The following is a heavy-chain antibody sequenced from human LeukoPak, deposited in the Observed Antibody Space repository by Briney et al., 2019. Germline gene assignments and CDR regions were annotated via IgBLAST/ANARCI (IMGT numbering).Heavy chain of an antibody. CDR2: ISAYNGNT. CDR3: ARDRDSGCSLGYYMDV. Sequence: ASVKVSCKASGYTFTSYGISWVRQAPGQGLEWMGWISAYNGNTNYAQKLQGRVTMTTDTSTSTAYMELRSLRSDDTAVYYCARDRDSGCSLGYYMDVWGKGTTVTVSS. CDR1: GYTFTSYG. V-gene: IGHV1-18*01. J-gene: IGHJ6*03. D-gene: IGHD1-26*01.